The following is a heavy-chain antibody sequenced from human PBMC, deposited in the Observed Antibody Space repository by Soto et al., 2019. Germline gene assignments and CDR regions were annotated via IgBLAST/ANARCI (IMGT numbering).Heavy chain of an antibody. Sequence: SETLSLTCAVSGGSISSGGYSWSWIRQPPGKGLEWIGYIYHGGSTSYDPSLKSRVTISLDRSKNQFSLKLSSVTAADTAVYYCARGNYYYYGMDVWGQGTTVTVSS. V-gene: IGHV4-30-2*01. CDR3: ARGNYYYYGMDV. CDR1: GGSISSGGYS. D-gene: IGHD3-16*01. J-gene: IGHJ6*02. CDR2: IYHGGST.